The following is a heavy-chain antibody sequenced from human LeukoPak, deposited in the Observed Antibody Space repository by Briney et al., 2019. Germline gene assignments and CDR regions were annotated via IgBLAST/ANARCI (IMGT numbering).Heavy chain of an antibody. CDR2: IYYSGST. V-gene: IGHV4-39*01. CDR1: GASISSTTYY. CDR3: AKPSNYYGSATDAFDF. D-gene: IGHD3-10*01. J-gene: IGHJ3*01. Sequence: SETLSLTCTVSGASISSTTYYWGWIRQPPRKGLEWIASIYYSGSTYYNPSLKSRVTISVDTSKNQFSLKLSSVTAADTAVYYCAKPSNYYGSATDAFDFWGQGTMVTVSS.